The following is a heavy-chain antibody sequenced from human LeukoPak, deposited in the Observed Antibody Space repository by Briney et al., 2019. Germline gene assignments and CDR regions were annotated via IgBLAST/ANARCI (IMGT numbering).Heavy chain of an antibody. J-gene: IGHJ4*02. CDR2: IWYDGSNK. Sequence: GSLRLSCAASGFTFSSYGMHWVRQAPGKGLEWVAVIWYDGSNKYYADSGKGRFTISRDNSKNTLYLQMNSLRAEDTAVYYCARGNGDYRLGSVSADYWGQGTMVTVSS. CDR1: GFTFSSYG. CDR3: ARGNGDYRLGSVSADY. D-gene: IGHD4-17*01. V-gene: IGHV3-33*01.